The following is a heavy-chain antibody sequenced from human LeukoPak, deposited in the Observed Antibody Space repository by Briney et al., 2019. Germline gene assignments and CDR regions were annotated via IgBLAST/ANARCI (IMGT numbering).Heavy chain of an antibody. Sequence: GGSLRLSCAASGFTVSNNYMSWVRQAPGKGLEWVSVIYRDGSTYYADSVKGRFTISRDNSKNTLSLQMNSLRAEDTAVYYCARAVGATPPLFGYWGQGTQVTVSS. D-gene: IGHD1-26*01. V-gene: IGHV3-53*01. CDR1: GFTVSNNY. CDR2: IYRDGST. CDR3: ARAVGATPPLFGY. J-gene: IGHJ4*02.